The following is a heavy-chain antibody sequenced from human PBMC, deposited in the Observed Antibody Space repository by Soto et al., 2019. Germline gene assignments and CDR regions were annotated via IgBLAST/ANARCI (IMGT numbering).Heavy chain of an antibody. Sequence: ASVPSSCKASGYSFTSYDINWVRQAAGQGLEGMGWMNPNSGNTGYGQKFQGRVIMTRNTSIRTAYMELSSRRSEDTAVYYWATPLSTTVTTSYYGMDVWGQGTTVTVSS. V-gene: IGHV1-8*01. CDR3: ATPLSTTVTTSYYGMDV. D-gene: IGHD4-17*01. CDR2: MNPNSGNT. CDR1: GYSFTSYD. J-gene: IGHJ6*02.